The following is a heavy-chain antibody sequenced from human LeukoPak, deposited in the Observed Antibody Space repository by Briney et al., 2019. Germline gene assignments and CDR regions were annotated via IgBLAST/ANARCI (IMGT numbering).Heavy chain of an antibody. J-gene: IGHJ5*02. CDR2: ISYDGTNK. D-gene: IGHD2-2*01. CDR1: GFTFSSCG. Sequence: PGGSLRLSCAASGFTFSSCGMHWVRQAPGKGLEWVAVISYDGTNKYYADSVKGRFTVSRDNSKNTLYLQMNSLRAEDTAVYYCARDMYCSSTSCYDRFDPWGQGTLVAVSS. V-gene: IGHV3-30*03. CDR3: ARDMYCSSTSCYDRFDP.